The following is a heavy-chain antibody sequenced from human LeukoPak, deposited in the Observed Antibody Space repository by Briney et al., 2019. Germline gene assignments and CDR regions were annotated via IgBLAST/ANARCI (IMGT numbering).Heavy chain of an antibody. CDR1: GFTFSVYE. CDR2: ISSSGSTI. D-gene: IGHD3-10*01. V-gene: IGHV3-48*03. Sequence: GGSLRLSCAASGFTFSVYEMNWVRQAPGKGLEWVSYISSSGSTIYYADPVKGRFTISRDNSKNTLYLQMGSLRIEDTAMYYCARGTNYYGSGSYFNEPMENWGQGTLVTVSS. CDR3: ARGTNYYGSGSYFNEPMEN. J-gene: IGHJ4*02.